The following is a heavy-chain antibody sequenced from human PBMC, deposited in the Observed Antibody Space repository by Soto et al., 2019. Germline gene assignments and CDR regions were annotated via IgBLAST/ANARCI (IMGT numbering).Heavy chain of an antibody. V-gene: IGHV4-39*01. CDR3: ARVTIAARLYYFDY. CDR1: GGSISSSSYY. D-gene: IGHD6-6*01. CDR2: IYYSGST. J-gene: IGHJ4*02. Sequence: PSETLSLTCTVSGGSISSSSYYWGWIRQPPGKGLEWIGSIYYSGSTYYNPSLKSRVTISVDTSKNQFSLKLSSVTAADTAVYYCARVTIAARLYYFDYWGQGTLVTVSS.